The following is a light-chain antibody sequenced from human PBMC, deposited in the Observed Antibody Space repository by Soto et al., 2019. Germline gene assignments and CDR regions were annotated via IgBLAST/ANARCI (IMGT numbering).Light chain of an antibody. CDR1: QSIYTC. CDR3: QQYVKYPVT. J-gene: IGKJ1*01. V-gene: IGKV1-5*03. CDR2: MAS. Sequence: DIQMTQSPSTLSASVGARVTITCRATQSIYTCLAWYQHKPGKAPKFLIYMASSLENGVPARFSGSGSGTEFTLTISSLQPDDFATYVCQQYVKYPVTFGQGTKVEIK.